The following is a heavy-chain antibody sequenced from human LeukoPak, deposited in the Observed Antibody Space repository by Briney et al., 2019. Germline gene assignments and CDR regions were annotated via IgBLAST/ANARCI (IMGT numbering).Heavy chain of an antibody. V-gene: IGHV3-74*01. CDR2: INTDGTFT. CDR1: GFTFSDYW. Sequence: PGGSLRLSCEASGFTFSDYWMHWVRQAPGKGLEWVSRINTDGTFTRYPDSVQGRFTISRDTAKNTLLLQMNSLRAEDTAVYYCAREARVGGALQYWGQGTLVAVSS. D-gene: IGHD1-26*01. J-gene: IGHJ4*02. CDR3: AREARVGGALQY.